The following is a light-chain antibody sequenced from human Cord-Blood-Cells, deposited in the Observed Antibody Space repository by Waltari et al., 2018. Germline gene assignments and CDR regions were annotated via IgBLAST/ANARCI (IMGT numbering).Light chain of an antibody. Sequence: EIVLTQSPATLSLSPGERATLPCRASQSVSSYLAGYQQKPGQAPRLLIYDASNRATGIPARFSVSGSGTDFTLTISSLEPEDFAVYYCQQRSNWPLTFGGGTKVEIK. CDR1: QSVSSY. CDR3: QQRSNWPLT. CDR2: DAS. V-gene: IGKV3-11*01. J-gene: IGKJ4*01.